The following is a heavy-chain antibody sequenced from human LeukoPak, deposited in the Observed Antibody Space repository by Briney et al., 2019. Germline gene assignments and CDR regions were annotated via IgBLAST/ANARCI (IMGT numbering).Heavy chain of an antibody. Sequence: GGSLRLSCAASGFTFSDYYMSWVRQAPGKGLEWVSVTSGSGGSTYYGDSVKGRFTISRDNSKNTLYMQMNSLRAEDTAVYYCAKGRGYNYWDGFDIWGQGTMVTVSS. D-gene: IGHD5-24*01. CDR1: GFTFSDYY. J-gene: IGHJ3*02. CDR2: TSGSGGST. V-gene: IGHV3-23*01. CDR3: AKGRGYNYWDGFDI.